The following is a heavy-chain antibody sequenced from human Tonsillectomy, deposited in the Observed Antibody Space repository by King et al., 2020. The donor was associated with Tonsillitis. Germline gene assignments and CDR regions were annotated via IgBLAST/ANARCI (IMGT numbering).Heavy chain of an antibody. CDR2: IYWDDDK. CDR1: GFSLSTTLVG. J-gene: IGHJ4*02. D-gene: IGHD4-23*01. CDR3: AHARGGGNSPLFDY. Sequence: TLKESGPTLVKPTQTLTLTCSFSGFSLSTTLVGVAWLRQPPGKALEWLALIYWDDDKRYSPSLKTRLTITKDTSKNQVVLTMTNMDPVDTATYYCAHARGGGNSPLFDYWGQGTLVTVSS. V-gene: IGHV2-5*02.